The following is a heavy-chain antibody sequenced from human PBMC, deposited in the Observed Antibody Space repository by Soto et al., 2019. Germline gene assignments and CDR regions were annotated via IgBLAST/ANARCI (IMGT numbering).Heavy chain of an antibody. Sequence: PXVFLRRSCAACGSGFTSYSMTWVPRAPGKGLEWVSGISGGGDNTFYADSVKGRFTISRDNSENTLYLQMNSLRAEDTAVYYCARERFSNYPLYGMNVWGQGTTVTVSS. CDR3: ARERFSNYPLYGMNV. CDR2: ISGGGDNT. CDR1: GSGFTSYS. D-gene: IGHD4-4*01. V-gene: IGHV3-23*01. J-gene: IGHJ6*02.